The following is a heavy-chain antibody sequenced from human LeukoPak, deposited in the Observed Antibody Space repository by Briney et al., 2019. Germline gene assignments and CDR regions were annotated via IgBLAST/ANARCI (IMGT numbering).Heavy chain of an antibody. CDR2: INPNSGGT. J-gene: IGHJ3*02. Sequence: ASVKVSCKASGYTFTGYYMHWVRQAPGQGLEWMGWINPNSGGTNYAQKFQGRVTMTRDTSISTAYMELSRPRSDDTAVYYCARVMWLPTDAFDIWGQGTMVTVSS. D-gene: IGHD3-22*01. CDR3: ARVMWLPTDAFDI. V-gene: IGHV1-2*02. CDR1: GYTFTGYY.